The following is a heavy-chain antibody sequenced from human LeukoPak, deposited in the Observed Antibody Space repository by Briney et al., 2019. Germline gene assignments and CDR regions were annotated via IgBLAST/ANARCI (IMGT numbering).Heavy chain of an antibody. CDR1: GFSLRNYG. J-gene: IGHJ6*03. D-gene: IGHD1-26*01. V-gene: IGHV3-23*01. CDR2: LTGSSATA. CDR3: AKSGASPLYHMDV. Sequence: GGSLRLSCAASGFSLRNYGVNWVRQAPGKGLEWVSGLTGSSATAYHAGSVKGRFTTSRDDSKNTVYLQMSSLRVDDTAIYYCAKSGASPLYHMDVWGKGTTVTVSS.